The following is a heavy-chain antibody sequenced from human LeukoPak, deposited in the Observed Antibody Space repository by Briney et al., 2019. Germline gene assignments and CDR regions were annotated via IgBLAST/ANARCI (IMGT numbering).Heavy chain of an antibody. Sequence: SETLSLTCTVSGGSISSYYWSWIRQPPGKGLEGIGYIYYSGSTNYNPSLKSRVTISVDTSKNQFSLKLSSVTAADTAVYYCARASEGYSSGWYSSYYYYYMDVWGKRTTVTISS. V-gene: IGHV4-59*01. J-gene: IGHJ6*03. CDR1: GGSISSYY. D-gene: IGHD6-19*01. CDR2: IYYSGST. CDR3: ARASEGYSSGWYSSYYYYYMDV.